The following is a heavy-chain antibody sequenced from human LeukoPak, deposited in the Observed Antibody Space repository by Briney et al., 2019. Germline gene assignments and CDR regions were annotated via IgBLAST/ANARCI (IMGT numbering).Heavy chain of an antibody. CDR1: GGSISSSSYY. CDR2: IYYSGST. D-gene: IGHD3-9*01. J-gene: IGHJ3*02. V-gene: IGHV4-39*01. Sequence: SETLSLTCTVSGGSISSSSYYWGWIRQPPGKGLEWIGSIYYSGSTYYNPSLKSRVTISVDTSKNQFSLKLSSVTAADTAVYYCARHRGWLFTYDAFDIWGQGTMVTVSS. CDR3: ARHRGWLFTYDAFDI.